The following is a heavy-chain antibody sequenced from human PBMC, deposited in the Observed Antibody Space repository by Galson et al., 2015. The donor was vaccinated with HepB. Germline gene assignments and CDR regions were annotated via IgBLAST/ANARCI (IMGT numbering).Heavy chain of an antibody. V-gene: IGHV3-7*01. D-gene: IGHD4-17*01. CDR2: IKQDGSEK. Sequence: SLRLSCAASGFTFSSYWMSWVRQAPGKGLEWVANIKQDGSEKYYVDSVKGRFTISRDNAKNSLYLQMNSLRAEDTAVYYCARVFDYGDYEEPSAPGYWGQGTLVTVSS. CDR1: GFTFSSYW. CDR3: ARVFDYGDYEEPSAPGY. J-gene: IGHJ4*02.